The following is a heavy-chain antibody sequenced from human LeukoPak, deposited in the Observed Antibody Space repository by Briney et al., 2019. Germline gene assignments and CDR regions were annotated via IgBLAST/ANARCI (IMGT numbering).Heavy chain of an antibody. J-gene: IGHJ4*02. CDR3: ARGRVVWHWPYRSCYFDY. V-gene: IGHV4-34*01. CDR2: INHSGST. D-gene: IGHD2-15*01. Sequence: PSETLSLTCAVYDGSFSGYYWSWIRQPPGKGLEWIGEINHSGSTNYNPSLKSRVTISVDTSKNQFSLKLSSVTAADTAVYYCARGRVVWHWPYRSCYFDYWGQGTLVTVSS. CDR1: DGSFSGYY.